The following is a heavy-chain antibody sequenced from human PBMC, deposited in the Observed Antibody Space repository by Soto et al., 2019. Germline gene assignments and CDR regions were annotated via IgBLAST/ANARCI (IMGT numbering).Heavy chain of an antibody. Sequence: EVQLVESGGGLVKPGGSLRLSCAASGFTFSSYSMNWVRQAPGKGLEWVSSISSSSSYIYYADSVKGRFTISRDNAKNSLYLQMNSLRAEDTAVYYCASALIGIAVAGTANFQHWGQGTLVTVSS. CDR1: GFTFSSYS. V-gene: IGHV3-21*01. J-gene: IGHJ1*01. CDR3: ASALIGIAVAGTANFQH. CDR2: ISSSSSYI. D-gene: IGHD6-19*01.